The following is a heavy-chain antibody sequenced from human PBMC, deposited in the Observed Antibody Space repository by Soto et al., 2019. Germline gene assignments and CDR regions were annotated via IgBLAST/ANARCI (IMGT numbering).Heavy chain of an antibody. V-gene: IGHV3-74*01. J-gene: IGHJ4*02. CDR3: ARARRTYYDFWSGSALDY. D-gene: IGHD3-3*01. Sequence: GGSLRLSCAASGFTFSSYWMHWVRQAPGKGLVWVSRINSDGSSTSYADSVKGRFTISRDNAKNTLYLQMNSLRAEDTAVYYCARARRTYYDFWSGSALDYWGQGTLVTVSS. CDR1: GFTFSSYW. CDR2: INSDGSST.